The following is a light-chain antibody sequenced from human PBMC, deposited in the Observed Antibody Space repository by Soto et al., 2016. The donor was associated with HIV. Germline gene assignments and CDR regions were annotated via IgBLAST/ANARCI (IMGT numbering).Light chain of an antibody. CDR3: DSRDSTNKYVI. CDR2: GRD. J-gene: IGLJ2*01. V-gene: IGLV3-19*01. CDR1: SLRSYD. Sequence: SSELTQDPAVSVALGQTVTITCQGDSLRSYDASWFQQKPGQAPLLVIYGRDSWPSEIPDRFSGSSSGNTASLTITGAQAEDEADYYCDSRDSTNKYVIFGGGTKLTVL.